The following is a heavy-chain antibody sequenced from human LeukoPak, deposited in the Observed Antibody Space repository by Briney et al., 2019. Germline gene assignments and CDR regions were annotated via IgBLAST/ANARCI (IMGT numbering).Heavy chain of an antibody. CDR3: VKVSSTAGATYFDH. CDR2: ISSNGGST. V-gene: IGHV3-64D*06. D-gene: IGHD1-26*01. J-gene: IGHJ4*02. Sequence: GGSLRLSCSASGFTFSIYAMHWVRQAPGKGLEYISGISSNGGSTYRADSVKGRSTISRDNSKNTLYFQMSSLRAEDTAVYYCVKVSSTAGATYFDHWGQGTLVTVSS. CDR1: GFTFSIYA.